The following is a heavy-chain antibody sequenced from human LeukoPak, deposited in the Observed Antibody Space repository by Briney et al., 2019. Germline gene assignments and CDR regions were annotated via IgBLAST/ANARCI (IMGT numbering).Heavy chain of an antibody. V-gene: IGHV3-74*01. CDR3: ARVWLPG. CDR1: GFTFSSYW. CDR2: INSDGIIT. D-gene: IGHD5-12*01. J-gene: IGHJ4*02. Sequence: GGSLRLSCEASGFTFSSYWVHWVRHVPGKGLVWVSRINSDGIITNYADSVKGRFTISRDNAKNTLYLQMNSLRVEDTAVYYCARVWLPGWGQGTLVTVSS.